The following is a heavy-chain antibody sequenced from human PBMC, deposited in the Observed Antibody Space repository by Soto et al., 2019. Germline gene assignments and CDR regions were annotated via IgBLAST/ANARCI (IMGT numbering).Heavy chain of an antibody. CDR3: ARDRGIAARRFDP. CDR1: GFTFSSYW. CDR2: IKQDGSEK. J-gene: IGHJ5*02. V-gene: IGHV3-7*01. D-gene: IGHD6-6*01. Sequence: GGSLRLSCAASGFTFSSYWMSWVRQAPGKGLEWVANIKQDGSEKYYVDSVKGRFTISRDNAKNSLYLQMNSLRAEDTAVYYCARDRGIAARRFDPWGQGTLVTVSS.